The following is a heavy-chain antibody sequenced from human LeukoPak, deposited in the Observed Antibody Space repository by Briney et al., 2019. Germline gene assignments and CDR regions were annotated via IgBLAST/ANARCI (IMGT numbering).Heavy chain of an antibody. CDR1: GYTFTGYY. Sequence: ASVKVSCKASGYTFTGYYMHWVRQAPGQGLEWMGWINPNTGGTNYAQKFQGRVTMTRDTSISTAYVELTRLRSDDTAVYYCARDNGDSWFDYWGQGTLVTVSS. J-gene: IGHJ4*02. V-gene: IGHV1-2*02. CDR2: INPNTGGT. D-gene: IGHD4-17*01. CDR3: ARDNGDSWFDY.